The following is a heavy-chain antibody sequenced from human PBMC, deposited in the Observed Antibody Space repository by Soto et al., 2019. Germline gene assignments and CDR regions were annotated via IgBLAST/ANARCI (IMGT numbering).Heavy chain of an antibody. CDR2: ISYDGSDK. D-gene: IGHD3-3*01. Sequence: PGGSLRLSCEASGFTFNTFGMHWVRQAPGKGLEWVAVISYDGSDKYYSDSVRGRFTISRDNSMNTLYLQMNSLRTEDTAVYYCAKAPYFYWSSYPCYNYSFDFWGQGTLVTVSS. CDR1: GFTFNTFG. CDR3: AKAPYFYWSSYPCYNYSFDF. J-gene: IGHJ4*02. V-gene: IGHV3-30*18.